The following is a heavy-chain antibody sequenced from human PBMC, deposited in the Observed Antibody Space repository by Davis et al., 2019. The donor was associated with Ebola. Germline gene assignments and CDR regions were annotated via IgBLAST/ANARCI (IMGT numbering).Heavy chain of an antibody. CDR3: ASPSPYTSSWYFGY. J-gene: IGHJ4*02. V-gene: IGHV3-30*03. D-gene: IGHD6-13*01. CDR2: ISHDGSKT. Sequence: PGGSLRLSCVASGFTFSKNGMHWVRQPPGKGLEWVAVISHDGSKTYYGDSVKGRFTISRDNSENTLHLQMNSLRPDDTAMYYCASPSPYTSSWYFGYWGQGTLVTVSS. CDR1: GFTFSKNG.